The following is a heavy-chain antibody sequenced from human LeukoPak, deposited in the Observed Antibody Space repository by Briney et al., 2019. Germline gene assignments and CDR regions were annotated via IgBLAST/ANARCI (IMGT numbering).Heavy chain of an antibody. D-gene: IGHD5-18*01. Sequence: PSQTLSLTCTVSGGSISSGGYYWSWIRQHPGKGLEWIGYIYYSGSTYYNPSLKSRVTISVDTSKNQFSLKLSSVTAADTAVYYCARALYRYGSNWFDPWGQGTLVTVSS. CDR2: IYYSGST. J-gene: IGHJ5*02. CDR1: GGSISSGGYY. V-gene: IGHV4-31*03. CDR3: ARALYRYGSNWFDP.